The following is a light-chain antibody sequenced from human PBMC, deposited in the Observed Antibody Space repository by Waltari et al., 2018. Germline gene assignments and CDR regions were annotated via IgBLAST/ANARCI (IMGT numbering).Light chain of an antibody. J-gene: IGLJ2*01. V-gene: IGLV3-21*04. CDR2: YDT. CDR1: NIGSKS. CDR3: QVWDRSSGVKVF. Sequence: SYVLAQPPSVSVAPGATASITCGGNNIGSKSVQWYQQKPGQAPVLVIYYDTARPSGIPERFSSSISENTATLTISRVEAGDEADYCCQVWDRSSGVKVFFGGGTKMTVL.